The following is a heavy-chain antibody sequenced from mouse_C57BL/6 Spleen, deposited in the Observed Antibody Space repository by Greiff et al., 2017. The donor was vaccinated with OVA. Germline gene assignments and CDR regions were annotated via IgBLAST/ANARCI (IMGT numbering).Heavy chain of an antibody. J-gene: IGHJ3*01. CDR3: ARDTTVVGAY. CDR2: ISSGSSTI. V-gene: IGHV5-17*01. Sequence: EVKVVESGGGLVKPGGSLKLSCAASGFTFSDYGMHWVRQAPEKGLEWVAYISSGSSTIYYADTVKGRFTISRDNAKNTLFLQMTSLRSEDTAMYYCARDTTVVGAYWGQGTLVTVSA. D-gene: IGHD1-1*01. CDR1: GFTFSDYG.